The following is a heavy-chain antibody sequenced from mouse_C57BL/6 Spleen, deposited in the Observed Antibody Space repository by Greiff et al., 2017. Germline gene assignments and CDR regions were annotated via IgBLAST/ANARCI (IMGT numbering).Heavy chain of an antibody. Sequence: EVLLVESGGGLVQPGGSLKLSCAASGFTFSDYGLHWVRPAPEKGLEWVAYISSGSSTIYYADTVKGRFPISRDNAKHTLFLQMTSLRSADTAMYYCARDYGSSYAMDYWGQGTSVTVSS. D-gene: IGHD1-1*01. CDR1: GFTFSDYG. V-gene: IGHV5-17*01. CDR3: ARDYGSSYAMDY. CDR2: ISSGSSTI. J-gene: IGHJ4*01.